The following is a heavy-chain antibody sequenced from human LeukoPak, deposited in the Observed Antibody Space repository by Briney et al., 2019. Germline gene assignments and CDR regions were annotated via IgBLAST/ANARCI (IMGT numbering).Heavy chain of an antibody. CDR2: INPSGGST. V-gene: IGHV1-46*01. Sequence: ASVKVSCKASGSTFTSYYMHWVRQAPGQGLEWMGIINPSGGSTSYAQKFQRRVTMTRDTSTSTVYMELSSLRSEDTAVYYCARDYEYSSSSGYYYYYMDVWGKGTTVTVSS. CDR1: GSTFTSYY. J-gene: IGHJ6*03. CDR3: ARDYEYSSSSGYYYYYMDV. D-gene: IGHD6-6*01.